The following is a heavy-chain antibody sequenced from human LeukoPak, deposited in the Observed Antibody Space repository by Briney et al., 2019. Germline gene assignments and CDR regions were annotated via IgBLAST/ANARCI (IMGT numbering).Heavy chain of an antibody. CDR1: GFTFSSYG. Sequence: GGSLRLSCAASGFTFSSYGMHWVRQAPGKGLEWVAFIRYDGSNKYYADSVKGRFTISRDNSKNTLYLQVNSLRAEDTAVYYSAKDLGDGYNYWGQGTLVTVSS. J-gene: IGHJ4*02. V-gene: IGHV3-30*02. D-gene: IGHD5-24*01. CDR3: AKDLGDGYNY. CDR2: IRYDGSNK.